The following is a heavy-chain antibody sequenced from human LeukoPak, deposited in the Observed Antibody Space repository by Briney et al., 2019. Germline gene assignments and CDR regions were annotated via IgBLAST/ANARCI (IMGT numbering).Heavy chain of an antibody. CDR2: IYPGDSDT. CDR3: ASSYSSGWYEGQGAFDI. Sequence: GESLKIPCQASGYSFTSYWLGWVRQMPGKGPKWMGLIYPGDSDTRYSPSFQGQVTISADKSISTAYLQWSSLKASDTAMYYCASSYSSGWYEGQGAFDIWGQGTMVTVSS. D-gene: IGHD6-19*01. J-gene: IGHJ3*02. V-gene: IGHV5-51*01. CDR1: GYSFTSYW.